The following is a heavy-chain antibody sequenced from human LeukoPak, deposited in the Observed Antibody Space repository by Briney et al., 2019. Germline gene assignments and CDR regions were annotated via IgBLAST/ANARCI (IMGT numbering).Heavy chain of an antibody. CDR2: IYTSGNT. CDR1: GGSISSYQ. CDR3: VRGDGDSSWPYFAF. J-gene: IGHJ4*02. D-gene: IGHD6-13*01. Sequence: NPSETLSLTCTVSGGSISSYQWSWIRQPAGKGLEWIGRIYTSGNTNYTPSLNSRVTMSVDTSKSQFSLKLNSVTAADTAVYYCVRGDGDSSWPYFAFWGQGTLVTVSS. V-gene: IGHV4-4*07.